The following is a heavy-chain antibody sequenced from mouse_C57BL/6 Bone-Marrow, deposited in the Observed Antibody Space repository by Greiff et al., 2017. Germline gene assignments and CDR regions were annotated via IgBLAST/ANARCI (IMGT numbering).Heavy chain of an antibody. CDR1: GYAFTNYL. CDR3: ARWDYGSSSPFAY. CDR2: INPGSGGT. J-gene: IGHJ3*01. V-gene: IGHV1-54*01. Sequence: VQLQQSGAELVRPGTSVKVSCKASGYAFTNYLIEWVKQRPGQGLEWIGVINPGSGGTNYNEKFKGKATLTADKSSSTAYMQLSSLTSEDSAVYFCARWDYGSSSPFAYWGQGTLVTVSA. D-gene: IGHD1-1*01.